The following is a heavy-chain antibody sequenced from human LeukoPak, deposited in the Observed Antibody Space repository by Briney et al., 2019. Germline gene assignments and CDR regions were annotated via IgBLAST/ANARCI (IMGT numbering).Heavy chain of an antibody. J-gene: IGHJ6*02. CDR1: GYTFTSYG. V-gene: IGHV1-18*01. Sequence: ASVKVSCKASGYTFTSYGISWVRQAPGQGLEWMGWISAYNGNTNYAQKLQGRVTMTTDTSTSTAYMELRSLRSDDTAVYYCARGGYCSSTSCSYGMDVWGQGTTVTVSS. CDR3: ARGGYCSSTSCSYGMDV. CDR2: ISAYNGNT. D-gene: IGHD2-2*03.